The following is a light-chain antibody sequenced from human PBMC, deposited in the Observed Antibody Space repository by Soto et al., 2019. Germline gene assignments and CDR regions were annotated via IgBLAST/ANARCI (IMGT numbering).Light chain of an antibody. Sequence: QSALTQPASVSGSPGQSITISCTGTSSDVGGYNYVSWYQQHPGKAPKLMIYDVSNRPSGVSNRFSGSKSGNTASLTISGLQAEDEADYYCSSYTSSSTLVGTGTKRTVL. J-gene: IGLJ1*01. CDR1: SSDVGGYNY. CDR2: DVS. V-gene: IGLV2-14*01. CDR3: SSYTSSSTL.